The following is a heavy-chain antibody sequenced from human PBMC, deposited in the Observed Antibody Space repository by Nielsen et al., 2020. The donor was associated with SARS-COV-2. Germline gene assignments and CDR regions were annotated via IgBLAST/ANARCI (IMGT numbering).Heavy chain of an antibody. V-gene: IGHV1-18*04. D-gene: IGHD3-10*01. J-gene: IGHJ5*02. Sequence: ASVKVSCKASGYTFTSYGMSWVRQAPGQGLEWMGWISAYNGNTNYAQKLQGRVTMTTDTSTSTAYMELRSLRSDDTAVYYCARDPHYYGSGSYSNWFDPWGQGTLVTVSS. CDR2: ISAYNGNT. CDR3: ARDPHYYGSGSYSNWFDP. CDR1: GYTFTSYG.